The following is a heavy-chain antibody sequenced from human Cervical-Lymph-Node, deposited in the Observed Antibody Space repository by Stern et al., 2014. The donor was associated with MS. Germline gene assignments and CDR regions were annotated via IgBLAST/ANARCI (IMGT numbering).Heavy chain of an antibody. V-gene: IGHV3-33*01. CDR2: IWYDGSNK. Sequence: VQLVESGGGVVQPGRSLRLSCAASGFTFSSYGMHWVRQAPGKGLEWVAVIWYDGSNKYYADSVKGRFTISRDNSKNTLYLQMNSLRAEDTPVYYCARSSSPSPYYYYGMDVWGQGTTVPVSS. CDR3: ARSSSPSPYYYYGMDV. D-gene: IGHD6-13*01. J-gene: IGHJ6*02. CDR1: GFTFSSYG.